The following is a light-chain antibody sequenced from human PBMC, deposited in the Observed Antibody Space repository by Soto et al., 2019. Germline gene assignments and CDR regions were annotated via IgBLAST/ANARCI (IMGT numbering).Light chain of an antibody. CDR1: QSITVY. CDR2: AAS. CDR3: QQSFIAPWT. J-gene: IGKJ1*01. V-gene: IGKV1-39*01. Sequence: IRVTKSPSSLSASVGDRVTITCRASQSITVYLDWYQQKPGKVPKLLIYAASTLQSGVPSRFSGSGSGTDFTLTLSSLQAEDSATYYCQQSFIAPWTFGQGTKVDIK.